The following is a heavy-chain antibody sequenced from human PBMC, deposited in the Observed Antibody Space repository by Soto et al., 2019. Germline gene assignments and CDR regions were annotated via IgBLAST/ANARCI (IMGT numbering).Heavy chain of an antibody. V-gene: IGHV3-48*01. J-gene: IGHJ4*02. Sequence: GGSLRLSCAASGFTFSSYSMNWVRQAPGKGLEWVSYISSSSSTIYYADSVKGRFTISRDNAKNSLYLQMNSLRAEDTAVYYCARDGSNCSGGSCYSGSEVDYWGQGTLVTVSS. CDR2: ISSSSSTI. CDR1: GFTFSSYS. D-gene: IGHD2-15*01. CDR3: ARDGSNCSGGSCYSGSEVDY.